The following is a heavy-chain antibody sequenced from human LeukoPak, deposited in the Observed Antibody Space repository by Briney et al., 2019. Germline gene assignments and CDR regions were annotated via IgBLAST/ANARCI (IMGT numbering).Heavy chain of an antibody. V-gene: IGHV3-11*01. CDR3: TRDPDRSSKVDF. Sequence: PGGSLRLSCATSGFTFSDHYMSWIRQAPGKGLEWVAYIDSSGSALYYADSVKGRFTISRDNAKNSLFLQMNSLRAEDTAVYFCTRDPDRSSKVDFWGQGTLVTVSS. D-gene: IGHD3-22*01. CDR1: GFTFSDHY. J-gene: IGHJ4*02. CDR2: IDSSGSAL.